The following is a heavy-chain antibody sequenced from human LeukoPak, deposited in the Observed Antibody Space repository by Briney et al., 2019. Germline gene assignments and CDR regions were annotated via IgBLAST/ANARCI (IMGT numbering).Heavy chain of an antibody. V-gene: IGHV3-15*01. CDR3: TTSSWGNPVS. CDR1: GLTFIDAY. Sequence: GGSLRLSCAVSGLTFIDAYMTWVRQAPGRALEWVGLIKSTPDGGTTHYAAPVRGRFTVSRDDSKNTLFLQMNSLKTEDTAVYYCTTSSWGNPVSWGQGTLVTVSS. CDR2: IKSTPDGGTT. J-gene: IGHJ5*02. D-gene: IGHD3-16*01.